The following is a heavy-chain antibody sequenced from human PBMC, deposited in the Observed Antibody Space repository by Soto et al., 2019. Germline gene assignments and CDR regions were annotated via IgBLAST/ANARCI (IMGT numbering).Heavy chain of an antibody. CDR2: ISYDGSNK. CDR3: ARGGNYVFDY. J-gene: IGHJ4*02. Sequence: QPGGSLRLSCAASGFTFSNYAMHWVRQAPGKGLEWVAVISYDGSNKYYADSVKGRFTISRDNSKNTLYLQMNSLRAEDTAVYYCARGGNYVFDYWGQGTLVTVSS. CDR1: GFTFSNYA. V-gene: IGHV3-30-3*01. D-gene: IGHD1-26*01.